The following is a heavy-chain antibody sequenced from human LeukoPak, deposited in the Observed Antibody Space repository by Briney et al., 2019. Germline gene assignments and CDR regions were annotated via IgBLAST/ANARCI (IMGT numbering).Heavy chain of an antibody. J-gene: IGHJ6*03. CDR2: ISGSVGST. CDR3: ARARHDYYYYMDV. V-gene: IGHV3-23*01. Sequence: PGGSLRLSCEVSGFTLASYGMSWVRQAPGKGLEWVSSISGSVGSTYYADSVKGRFIISRDNSKNTLYLQMNSLGAEDTAVYYCARARHDYYYYMDVWGKGTTVTISS. CDR1: GFTLASYG.